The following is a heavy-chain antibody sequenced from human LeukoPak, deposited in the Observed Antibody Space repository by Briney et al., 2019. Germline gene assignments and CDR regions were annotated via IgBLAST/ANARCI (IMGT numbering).Heavy chain of an antibody. D-gene: IGHD3-10*01. V-gene: IGHV3-53*01. CDR2: IYSGGST. CDR1: GFTVSSNY. CDR3: ARGSYYGSGFLFDY. J-gene: IGHJ4*02. Sequence: GGSLRLSCAASGFTVSSNYMSWVRQAPGKGLEWVSVIYSGGSTYYADSVKGRFTIPRDNSKNTLYLQMNSLRAEDTAVYYCARGSYYGSGFLFDYWGQGTLVTVSS.